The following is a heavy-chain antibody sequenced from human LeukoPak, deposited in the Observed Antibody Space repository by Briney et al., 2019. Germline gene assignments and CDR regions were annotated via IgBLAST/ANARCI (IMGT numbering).Heavy chain of an antibody. D-gene: IGHD3-10*01. Sequence: SETLSLTGTVSGGSISSYYWSWIRQPPGKGLEWIGYIYYSGSNNYNPSLKSRVTISVDTSKNQFSLKLSSVTAADTAVYYCASHLNRDYFDYWGQGTLVTVSS. CDR1: GGSISSYY. V-gene: IGHV4-59*01. CDR3: ASHLNRDYFDY. J-gene: IGHJ4*02. CDR2: IYYSGSN.